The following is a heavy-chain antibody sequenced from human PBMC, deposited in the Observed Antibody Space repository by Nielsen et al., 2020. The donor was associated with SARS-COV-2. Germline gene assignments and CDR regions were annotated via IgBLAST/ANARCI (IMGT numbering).Heavy chain of an antibody. D-gene: IGHD5-12*01. CDR2: IYYSGST. Sequence: GSLRLSCTVSGGSISSYYWSWIRQPPGKGLEWIGYIYYSGSTNHNPSLKSRVTISVDTSKNQFSLKLSSVTAADTAVYYCARLAPYYYYMDVWGKGTTVTVSS. J-gene: IGHJ6*03. CDR3: ARLAPYYYYMDV. CDR1: GGSISSYY. V-gene: IGHV4-59*01.